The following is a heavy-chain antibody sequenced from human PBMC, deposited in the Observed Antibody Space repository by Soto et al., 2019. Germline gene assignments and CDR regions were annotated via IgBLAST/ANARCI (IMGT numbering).Heavy chain of an antibody. D-gene: IGHD3-3*01. CDR1: GFTFGDFG. J-gene: IGHJ4*02. CDR3: AKSGQEWSRSPDD. V-gene: IGHV3-30*18. Sequence: QVQLVESGGGVVQPGRSLRLSCLASGFTFGDFGMHWVRQAPGKGLEWVAALSYDESNTYYADSVKGRFTISRDISKNTLYLQINSLRPEDTAVYFCAKSGQEWSRSPDDCGQGNLVTVSS. CDR2: LSYDESNT.